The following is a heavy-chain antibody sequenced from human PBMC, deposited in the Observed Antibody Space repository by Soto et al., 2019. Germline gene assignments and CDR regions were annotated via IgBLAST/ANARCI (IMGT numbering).Heavy chain of an antibody. CDR2: FDPEDGET. CDR3: ATGVYDSSGYYRNTYAFDI. Sequence: GASVKVSCKASGYTFTSYYMHWVRQAPGKGLEWMGGFDPEDGETIYAQKFQGRVTMTEDTSTDTAYMELSSLRSEDTAVYYCATGVYDSSGYYRNTYAFDIWGQGTMVTVSS. D-gene: IGHD3-22*01. CDR1: GYTFTSYY. J-gene: IGHJ3*02. V-gene: IGHV1-24*01.